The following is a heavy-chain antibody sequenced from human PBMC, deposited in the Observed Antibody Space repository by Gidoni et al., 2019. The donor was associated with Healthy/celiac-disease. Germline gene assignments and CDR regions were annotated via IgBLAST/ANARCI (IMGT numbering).Heavy chain of an antibody. V-gene: IGHV3-53*01. CDR1: GFPVSSNY. CDR3: ARVCDFWSGYYWYFDL. CDR2: IYSGGST. Sequence: EVQLVESGGGLIQPGGSLRLSCAASGFPVSSNYMSWVRQAPGKGLEWVSVIYSGGSTYYADSVKGRFTISRDNSKNTLYLQMNSLRAEDTAVYYCARVCDFWSGYYWYFDLWGRGTLVTVSS. J-gene: IGHJ2*01. D-gene: IGHD3-3*01.